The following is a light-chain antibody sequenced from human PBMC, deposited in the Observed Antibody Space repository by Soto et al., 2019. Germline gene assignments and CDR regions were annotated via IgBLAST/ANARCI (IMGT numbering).Light chain of an antibody. CDR2: HDS. CDR1: NIGSKS. Sequence: SYELTQPPSVSVAPGKTAKITCWGNNIGSKSVHWYQQKPGRAPVLVIYHDSARPSGIPERFSGSNSGNTATLTISRVEAGDEADYYCHVWDSSSDHVVFGGGTKVTVL. V-gene: IGLV3-21*04. J-gene: IGLJ2*01. CDR3: HVWDSSSDHVV.